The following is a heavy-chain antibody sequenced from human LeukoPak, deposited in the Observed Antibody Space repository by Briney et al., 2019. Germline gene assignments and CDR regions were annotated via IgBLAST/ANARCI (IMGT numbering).Heavy chain of an antibody. CDR1: GGTFSSYA. CDR2: IIPVFGTA. J-gene: IGHJ4*02. Sequence: ASVKVSCKASGGTFSSYAISWVRQAPGQGLEWMGGIIPVFGTANYAQKFQGRVTITTDESTSTAYMELSSLRSEDTAVYYCARTQPYDSSGCLFDYWGQGTLVTVSS. D-gene: IGHD3-22*01. V-gene: IGHV1-69*05. CDR3: ARTQPYDSSGCLFDY.